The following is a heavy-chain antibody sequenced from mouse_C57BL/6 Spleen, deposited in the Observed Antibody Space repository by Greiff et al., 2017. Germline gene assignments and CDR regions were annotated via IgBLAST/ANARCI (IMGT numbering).Heavy chain of an antibody. V-gene: IGHV1-55*01. CDR1: GYTFTSYW. J-gene: IGHJ4*01. D-gene: IGHD1-1*01. CDR3: ANYYGSSYPYYAMDY. CDR2: IYPGGGST. Sequence: LQQPGASVKMSCKASGYTFTSYWITWVKQRPGQGLEWIGDIYPGGGSTNYNEKFKSKATLTVDTSSSTAYMQLSSLTSEDSAVYYCANYYGSSYPYYAMDYWGQGTSVTVSS.